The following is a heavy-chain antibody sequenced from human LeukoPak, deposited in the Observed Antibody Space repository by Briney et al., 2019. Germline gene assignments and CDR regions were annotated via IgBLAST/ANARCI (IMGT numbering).Heavy chain of an antibody. CDR2: IIPIFGTA. CDR3: AQQTLGVVAFDY. J-gene: IGHJ4*02. D-gene: IGHD3-3*01. Sequence: SVKVSCKASGYTFTGYYMHWVRQAPGQGLEWMGGIIPIFGTANYAQKFQGRVTITADESTSTAYMELSSLRSEDTAVYYCAQQTLGVVAFDYWGQGTLVTVSS. V-gene: IGHV1-69*13. CDR1: GYTFTGYY.